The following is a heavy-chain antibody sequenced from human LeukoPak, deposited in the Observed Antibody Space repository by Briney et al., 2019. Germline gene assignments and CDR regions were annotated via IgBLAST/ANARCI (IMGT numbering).Heavy chain of an antibody. CDR3: ARGSGDVLTAYYKGPQDSWFDP. D-gene: IGHD3-9*01. V-gene: IGHV1-18*01. J-gene: IGHJ5*02. CDR2: ISPYNGTT. Sequence: EASVKVSCKASGYTFTNYGISWVRQAPGQGLEWVGWISPYNGTTNYAQKLLGRVTMTTDTSTTTAYMELRSLRSDDTAVYYCARGSGDVLTAYYKGPQDSWFDPWGQGTLVTVSS. CDR1: GYTFTNYG.